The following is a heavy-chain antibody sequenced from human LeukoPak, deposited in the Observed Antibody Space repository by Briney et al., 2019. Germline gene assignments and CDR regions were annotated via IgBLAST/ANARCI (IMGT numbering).Heavy chain of an antibody. CDR3: ARGELRYFDRLDY. Sequence: VASVKVSCKASGYTFTGYYMHWVRQAPGQGLEWMGWINPNSGGTNYAQKFQGRVTMTRDTSISTAYMELSRLRSDDTAVYYCARGELRYFDRLDYWGQGTLVTVSS. J-gene: IGHJ4*02. V-gene: IGHV1-2*02. CDR1: GYTFTGYY. CDR2: INPNSGGT. D-gene: IGHD3-9*01.